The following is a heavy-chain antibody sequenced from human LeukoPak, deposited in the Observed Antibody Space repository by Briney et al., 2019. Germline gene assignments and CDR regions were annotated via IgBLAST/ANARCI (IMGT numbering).Heavy chain of an antibody. CDR1: RFTVSSNY. Sequence: GGSLRLSCAASRFTVSSNYMNWVRQAPGRGLEWVSVIYSAGSTYYVDSVKGRFTISRDTSKNTLYLLMNSLRAEDTAVYFCARSKPPAVKDYYGLDVWGQGTTVTVSS. J-gene: IGHJ6*02. CDR2: IYSAGST. V-gene: IGHV3-66*01. D-gene: IGHD6-13*01. CDR3: ARSKPPAVKDYYGLDV.